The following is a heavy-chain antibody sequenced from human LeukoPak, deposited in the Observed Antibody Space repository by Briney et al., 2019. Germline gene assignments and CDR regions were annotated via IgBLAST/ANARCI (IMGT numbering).Heavy chain of an antibody. D-gene: IGHD6-6*01. CDR2: ISYDGSNK. J-gene: IGHJ3*02. CDR3: AKDRIAARGRPDAFDI. CDR1: GFTFSSYG. V-gene: IGHV3-30*18. Sequence: GGSLRLSCAASGFTFSSYGMHWVRQAPGKGLEWVAVISYDGSNKYYADSVKGRFTISRDNSKNTLYLQMNSLRAEDTAVYYCAKDRIAARGRPDAFDIWGQGTMVTVSS.